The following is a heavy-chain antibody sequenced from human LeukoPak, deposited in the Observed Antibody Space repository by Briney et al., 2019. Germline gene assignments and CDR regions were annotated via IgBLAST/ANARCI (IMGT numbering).Heavy chain of an antibody. CDR2: ISSSSSYI. V-gene: IGHV3-21*01. Sequence: GGSLRLSCAASGFTFSSYSMSWVRQAPGKGLEWVSSISSSSSYIYYADSVKGRFTISRDKAKNSLYLQMNSLRAEDTAVYFCARDSGMGYWGQGTLVTVSS. CDR3: ARDSGMGY. CDR1: GFTFSSYS. J-gene: IGHJ4*02. D-gene: IGHD1-1*01.